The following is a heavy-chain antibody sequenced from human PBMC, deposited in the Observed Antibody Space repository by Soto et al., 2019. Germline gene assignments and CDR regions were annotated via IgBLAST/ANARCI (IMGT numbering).Heavy chain of an antibody. CDR2: ISAYNGNT. Sequence: GASVKVSCKASGYTFTSYGISWVRQAPGQGLEWMGWISAYNGNTNYAQKLQGRVTMTTDTSTSTAYMELRSLRSDDTAVYYCARDLRHYDSSGYYWDYWGQGTLVTVSS. V-gene: IGHV1-18*01. CDR1: GYTFTSYG. CDR3: ARDLRHYDSSGYYWDY. D-gene: IGHD3-22*01. J-gene: IGHJ4*02.